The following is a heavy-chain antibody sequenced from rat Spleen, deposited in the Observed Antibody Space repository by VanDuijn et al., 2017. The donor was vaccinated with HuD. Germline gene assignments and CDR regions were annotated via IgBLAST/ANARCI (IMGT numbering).Heavy chain of an antibody. J-gene: IGHJ4*01. D-gene: IGHD1-12*02. Sequence: QVQLKESGPGLVQPSQTLSLTCTVSGFSLTNFGVTWVRQPPGKGLEWIGAIWSGGSTDYSSALKSRLSISRDTSKSQLLLKMNSLQTEDTAMYFCARDEYYDGSYYYGYVMDAWGQGASVSVSS. CDR1: GFSLTNFG. V-gene: IGHV2-15*01. CDR2: IWSGGST. CDR3: ARDEYYDGSYYYGYVMDA.